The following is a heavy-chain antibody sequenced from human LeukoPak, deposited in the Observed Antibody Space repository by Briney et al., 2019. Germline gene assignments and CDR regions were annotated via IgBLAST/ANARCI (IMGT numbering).Heavy chain of an antibody. CDR2: TYPGDSDT. Sequence: GESLKISCKGSGXSFTSYWNGWVRQMPGKGLECMGITYPGDSDTRYSPSFQGQVTISADKSISTAYLQWSSLKASDTAMYYCARLQANWGSFDYWGQGTLVTVSS. V-gene: IGHV5-51*01. D-gene: IGHD7-27*01. CDR1: GXSFTSYW. J-gene: IGHJ4*02. CDR3: ARLQANWGSFDY.